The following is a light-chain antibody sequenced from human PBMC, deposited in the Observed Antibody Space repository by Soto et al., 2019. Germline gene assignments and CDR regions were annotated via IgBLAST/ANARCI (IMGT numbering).Light chain of an antibody. CDR2: KAS. V-gene: IGKV1-5*03. CDR1: QTIGSW. J-gene: IGKJ1*01. Sequence: DLQMTQSPSTLSGSVGDRVTITCRASQTIGSWLAWYHQKPGKAPKLLIYKASTLKSGVTSRFSGMASGTDFTLTITSLHPEDCATYYCQQSYITPPTFGQGTKVDIK. CDR3: QQSYITPPT.